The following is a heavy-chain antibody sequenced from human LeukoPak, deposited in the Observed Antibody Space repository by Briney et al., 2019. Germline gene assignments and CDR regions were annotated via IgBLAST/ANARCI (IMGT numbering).Heavy chain of an antibody. CDR2: INSDGSST. J-gene: IGHJ4*02. CDR3: AREVTRVVDY. CDR1: GFTVSTNY. Sequence: GGSLRLSCAASGFTVSTNYMSWVRQAPGKGLVWVSRINSDGSSTNYADSVKGRFTISRDNAKNTLYLQMNSLRAEDTAVYYCAREVTRVVDYWGQGTLVTVSS. V-gene: IGHV3-74*01. D-gene: IGHD4-23*01.